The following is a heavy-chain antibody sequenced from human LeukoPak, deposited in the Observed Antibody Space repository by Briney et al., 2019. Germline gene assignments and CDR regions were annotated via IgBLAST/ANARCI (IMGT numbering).Heavy chain of an antibody. CDR2: INPEGSEK. J-gene: IGHJ4*02. Sequence: GGSLGLSCAVSGHTFSSSWMDWVRQAPGKGLEWVASINPEGSEKYSADSVKGRFTISRDNAKNSLYLQMDSLRVEDTAFYYCARDLAYSRLDYWGQGMLVTVSS. CDR3: ARDLAYSRLDY. D-gene: IGHD5-18*01. V-gene: IGHV3-7*01. CDR1: GHTFSSSW.